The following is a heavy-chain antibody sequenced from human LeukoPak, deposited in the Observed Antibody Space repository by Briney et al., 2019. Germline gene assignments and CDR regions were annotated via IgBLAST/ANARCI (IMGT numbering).Heavy chain of an antibody. CDR3: ARVLEV. V-gene: IGHV3-74*01. Sequence: PGGSLRLSCAASGFSFSAYGMHWVREAPGKGLVWVSRTNSDGSSTTYADSVKGRFTISRDNAKNTLFLQMNSLRAEDTAVYYCARVLEVWGQGTLVTVSS. CDR2: TNSDGSST. CDR1: GFSFSAYG. J-gene: IGHJ4*02. D-gene: IGHD5-24*01.